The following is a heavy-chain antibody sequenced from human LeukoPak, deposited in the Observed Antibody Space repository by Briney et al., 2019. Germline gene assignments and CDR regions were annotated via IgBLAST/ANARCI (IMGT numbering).Heavy chain of an antibody. J-gene: IGHJ3*02. D-gene: IGHD4-11*01. V-gene: IGHV4-39*01. CDR1: GGSISSSSYY. Sequence: PSETLSLTCTVSGGSISSSSYYWGWIRQPPGKGLEWIGSIYYSGSTYYNPSLKSRVTISVDTSKNQFSLKLSSVTAADTTVYYCARGYRNYASEAFDIWGQGTMVTVSS. CDR2: IYYSGST. CDR3: ARGYRNYASEAFDI.